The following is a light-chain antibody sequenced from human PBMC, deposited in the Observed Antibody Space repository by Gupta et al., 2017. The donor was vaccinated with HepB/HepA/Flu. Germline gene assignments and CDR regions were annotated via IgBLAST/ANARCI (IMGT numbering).Light chain of an antibody. V-gene: IGKV3-20*01. J-gene: IGKJ1*01. CDR2: AAS. Sequence: IVLTQSPGTLSLSPGVRATLSCRASQSLSSSDLAWYQQKPGQAPRLLIYAASSRANGIPDRFGGSGSGTDFTLTISRLEPEDFAVYYCHQYGTSPRTFGQGTKVESK. CDR3: HQYGTSPRT. CDR1: QSLSSSD.